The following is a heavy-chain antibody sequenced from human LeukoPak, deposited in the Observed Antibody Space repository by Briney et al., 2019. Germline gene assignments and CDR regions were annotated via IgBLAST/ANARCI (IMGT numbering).Heavy chain of an antibody. CDR1: GFSFSSYW. Sequence: GGSLRLSCVASGFSFSSYWTSWVRQAPGKGLEWVANIKQDGSEEYYVDSVKGRFTISKDNAKNSLYLQMNSLRAEDTAVYYCAKASPPGYSSNWYDYWGQGALVTVSS. D-gene: IGHD6-13*01. J-gene: IGHJ5*01. CDR3: AKASPPGYSSNWYDY. V-gene: IGHV3-7*03. CDR2: IKQDGSEE.